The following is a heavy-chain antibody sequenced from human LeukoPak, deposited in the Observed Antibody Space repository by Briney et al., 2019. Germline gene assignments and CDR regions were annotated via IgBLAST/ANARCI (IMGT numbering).Heavy chain of an antibody. D-gene: IGHD6-6*01. Sequence: GGSLRLSCSASGFTFSSYWMQWLRPAPGKGRVGVSRINSDGSSTRYPASVKGRFTISRDNAKNTLYLQMNSERSEHTAVYYCARVPMEWSSSSGAIHYWGQGTRVTVS. CDR3: ARVPMEWSSSSGAIHY. CDR2: INSDGSST. V-gene: IGHV3-74*01. CDR1: GFTFSSYW. J-gene: IGHJ4*02.